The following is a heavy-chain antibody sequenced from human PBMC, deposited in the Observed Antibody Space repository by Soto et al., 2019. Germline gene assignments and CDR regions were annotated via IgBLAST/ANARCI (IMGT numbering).Heavy chain of an antibody. CDR1: GGTFSKDA. Sequence: QVQLVQSGAEVKRPGSSVTVSCKASGGTFSKDAISWVRQAPGRGLEWMGGIILKFGTAKYAQNLQGRLTITADTSTGIVFMELSSLRSEDTAVYYCATGYCSTTACHSRAGPLFGYWGQGTLVIVSS. J-gene: IGHJ4*02. D-gene: IGHD2-2*01. V-gene: IGHV1-69*06. CDR3: ATGYCSTTACHSRAGPLFGY. CDR2: IILKFGTA.